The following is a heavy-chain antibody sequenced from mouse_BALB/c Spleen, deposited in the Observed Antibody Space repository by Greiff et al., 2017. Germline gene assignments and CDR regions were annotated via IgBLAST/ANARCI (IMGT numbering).Heavy chain of an antibody. CDR2: ISYSGST. Sequence: EVQLVESGPGLVKPSQSLSLTCTVTGYSITSDYAWNWIRQFPGNKLEWMGYISYSGSTSYNPSLKSRISITRDTSKNQFFLQLNSVTTEDTATYYCARGTGYFDYWGQGTTLTVSS. CDR1: GYSITSDYA. CDR3: ARGTGYFDY. D-gene: IGHD3-3*01. J-gene: IGHJ2*01. V-gene: IGHV3-2*02.